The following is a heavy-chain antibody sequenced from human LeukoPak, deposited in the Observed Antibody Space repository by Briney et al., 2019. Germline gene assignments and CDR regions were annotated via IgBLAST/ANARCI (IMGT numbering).Heavy chain of an antibody. CDR1: GFTFSSYS. Sequence: GGSLRLSCAASGFTFSSYSMNRVRQAPGKGLEWVSSISSSSSYIYYADSVKGRFTISRDNAKNSLYLQMNSLRAEDTAVYYCARDLRGDYDYWGQGTLVTVSS. J-gene: IGHJ4*02. V-gene: IGHV3-21*01. CDR2: ISSSSSYI. CDR3: ARDLRGDYDY. D-gene: IGHD4-17*01.